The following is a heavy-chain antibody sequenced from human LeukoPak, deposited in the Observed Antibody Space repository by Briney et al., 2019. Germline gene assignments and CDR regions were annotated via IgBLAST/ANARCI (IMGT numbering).Heavy chain of an antibody. CDR1: GFIFRTYW. V-gene: IGHV3-7*04. D-gene: IGHD3-22*01. CDR3: ARATYGSSGLGY. CDR2: IKEDGGEK. J-gene: IGHJ4*02. Sequence: PGGSLRLSCAASGFIFRTYWMHWVRQAPGKGLEWVANIKEDGGEKFFADSVKGRFTISRDNAKNSLYLQMNSLRPEDTALYYCARATYGSSGLGYWGQGTLVTVSS.